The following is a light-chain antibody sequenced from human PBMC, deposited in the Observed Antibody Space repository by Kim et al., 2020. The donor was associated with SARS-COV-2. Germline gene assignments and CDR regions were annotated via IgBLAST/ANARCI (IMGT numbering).Light chain of an antibody. CDR1: QSVCNNF. CDR3: HQYCSSPRI. V-gene: IGKV3-20*01. CDR2: GAS. Sequence: EIVLTQSPGTLSLSPGERATLSCRASQSVCNNFLAWYQQRPGQAPRPLIYGASSRATGIPDRFTGSGSGTDFTLTISRLEPEDFAVYYCHQYCSSPRIFGQGTKREI. J-gene: IGKJ2*01.